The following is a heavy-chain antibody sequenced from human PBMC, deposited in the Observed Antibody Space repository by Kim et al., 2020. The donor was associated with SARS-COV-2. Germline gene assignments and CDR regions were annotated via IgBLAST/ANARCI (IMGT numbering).Heavy chain of an antibody. V-gene: IGHV4-34*01. CDR1: GGSFSGYY. CDR2: INHSGST. Sequence: SETLSLTCAVYGGSFSGYYWSWIRQPPGKGLEWIGEINHSGSTNYNPSLKSRVTISVDTSKNQFSLKLSSVTAADTAVYYCASIAVAGTGEDYWGQGTLVTVSS. D-gene: IGHD6-19*01. J-gene: IGHJ4*02. CDR3: ASIAVAGTGEDY.